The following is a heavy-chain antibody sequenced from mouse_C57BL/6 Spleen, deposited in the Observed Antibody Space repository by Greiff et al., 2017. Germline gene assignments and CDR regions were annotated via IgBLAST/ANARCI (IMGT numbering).Heavy chain of an antibody. CDR1: GFSLTSYG. CDR3: AKKRGYSNYVNYYAMDY. J-gene: IGHJ4*01. Sequence: VKLQESGPGLVQPSQSLSITCTVSGFSLTSYGVHWVRQSPGKGLEWLGVIWRGGSTDYNAAFMSRLSITKDNSKSQVFFKMNSLQADDTAIYYCAKKRGYSNYVNYYAMDYWGQGTSVTVSS. V-gene: IGHV2-5*01. D-gene: IGHD2-5*01. CDR2: IWRGGST.